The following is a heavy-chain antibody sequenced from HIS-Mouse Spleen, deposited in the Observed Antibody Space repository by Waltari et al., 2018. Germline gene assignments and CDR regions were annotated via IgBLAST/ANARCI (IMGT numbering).Heavy chain of an antibody. CDR2: IYYSGCT. D-gene: IGHD6-13*01. Sequence: QLQLQESGPGLVKPSETLSLTCTVPGGSISSSSYYWGWIRQPPGKGLEWIGSIYYSGCTYYNPALKGRVTISVETSKNQFSLKLSSVTAADTAVYYCAREIPYSSSWYDWYFDLWGRGTLVTVSS. J-gene: IGHJ2*01. CDR1: GGSISSSSYY. V-gene: IGHV4-39*07. CDR3: AREIPYSSSWYDWYFDL.